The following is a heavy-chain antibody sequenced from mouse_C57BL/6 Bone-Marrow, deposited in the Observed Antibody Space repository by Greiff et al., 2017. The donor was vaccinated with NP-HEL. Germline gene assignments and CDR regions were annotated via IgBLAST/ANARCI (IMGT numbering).Heavy chain of an antibody. CDR3: ARSSGYVGYAMDY. V-gene: IGHV1-55*01. Sequence: VKLQQPGAELVKPGASVKMSCKASGYTFTSYWITWVKQRPGQGLEWIGDIYPGSGSTNYNEKFKSKATLTVDTSSSTAYMQLSSLTSEDSAVYYCARSSGYVGYAMDYWGQGTSVTVSS. CDR1: GYTFTSYW. J-gene: IGHJ4*01. D-gene: IGHD3-2*02. CDR2: IYPGSGST.